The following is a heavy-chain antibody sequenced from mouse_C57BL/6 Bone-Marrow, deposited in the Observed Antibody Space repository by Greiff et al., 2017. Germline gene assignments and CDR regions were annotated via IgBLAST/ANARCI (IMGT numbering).Heavy chain of an antibody. Sequence: VQLQQSGAELARPGASVKLSCKASGYTFTSYGISWVKQRTGQGLEWIGEIYPRSGNTYYNEKFKGKATLTADKSSSTAYMELRSLTSEDSAVYFCAQSACYYDPYYYAMDYWGQGTSVTVSS. J-gene: IGHJ4*01. CDR1: GYTFTSYG. V-gene: IGHV1-81*01. CDR2: IYPRSGNT. D-gene: IGHD2-4*01. CDR3: AQSACYYDPYYYAMDY.